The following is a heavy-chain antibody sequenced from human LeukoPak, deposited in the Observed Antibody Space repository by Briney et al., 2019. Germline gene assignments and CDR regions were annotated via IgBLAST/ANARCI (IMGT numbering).Heavy chain of an antibody. CDR2: TYYRSKWYN. D-gene: IGHD1-26*01. CDR1: GDSVSSNSAA. V-gene: IGHV6-1*01. Sequence: SQTLSLTCAISGDSVSSNSAAWNWIRQSPSRGPEWLGRTYYRSKWYNDYAVSVKSRITINPDTSKNQFSLQLNSVTPEDTAVYYCARDLPQPWELIDAFDIWGQGTMVTVSS. CDR3: ARDLPQPWELIDAFDI. J-gene: IGHJ3*02.